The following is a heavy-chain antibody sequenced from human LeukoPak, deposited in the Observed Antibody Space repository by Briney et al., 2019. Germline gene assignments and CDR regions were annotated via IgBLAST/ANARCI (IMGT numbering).Heavy chain of an antibody. J-gene: IGHJ4*02. CDR3: ARDSYDFMITFGGVIVTLPYFDY. V-gene: IGHV3-21*01. CDR2: ISSSGSHI. Sequence: GGSLRLSCAASRFTFSSYSMNWVRQAPGKGLEWVSSISSSGSHIYYADSVKGRITISRDNAKNSVYLQMNSLRAEDTAVYYCARDSYDFMITFGGVIVTLPYFDYWGQGTLVTVSS. CDR1: RFTFSSYS. D-gene: IGHD3-16*02.